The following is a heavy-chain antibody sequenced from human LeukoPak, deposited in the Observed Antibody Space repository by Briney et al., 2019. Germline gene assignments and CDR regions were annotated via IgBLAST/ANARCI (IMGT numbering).Heavy chain of an antibody. CDR1: GGSISSGDYY. CDR3: ARGKGGSYPYYFDY. V-gene: IGHV4-30-4*08. D-gene: IGHD1-26*01. CDR2: IYYSGST. J-gene: IGHJ4*02. Sequence: SETRSLTCTVSGGSISSGDYYWSWIRQPPGKGLEWIGYIYYSGSTYYHPSLKSRVTISVDTSKNQFSLKLSSVTLADTAVYYCARGKGGSYPYYFDYWGQGTLVTVSS.